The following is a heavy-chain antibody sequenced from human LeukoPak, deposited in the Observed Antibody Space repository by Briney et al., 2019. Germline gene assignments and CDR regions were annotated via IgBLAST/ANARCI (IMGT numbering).Heavy chain of an antibody. D-gene: IGHD2-8*02. CDR1: GFTFSTYS. Sequence: PGGSLRLSCAASGFTFSTYSMSRGRQAPGKGAGGLSYIGRTSTLIRYARSVQGGFTISRDNANNSLYLHMNSLRAEDTALYYCASADTIDQSWWFDYWGRGTLVTVSS. V-gene: IGHV3-48*01. J-gene: IGHJ4*02. CDR3: ASADTIDQSWWFDY. CDR2: IGRTSTLI.